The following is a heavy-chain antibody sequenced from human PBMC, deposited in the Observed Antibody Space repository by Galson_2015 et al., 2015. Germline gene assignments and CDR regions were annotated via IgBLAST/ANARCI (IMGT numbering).Heavy chain of an antibody. D-gene: IGHD3-3*01. CDR1: GFTFGDYA. J-gene: IGHJ4*02. V-gene: IGHV3-49*03. Sequence: SLRLSCAASGFTFGDYAMSWFRQAPGKGLEWVGFIRSKAYGGTTEYAASVKGRFTISRDDSKSIAYLQMNSLKTEDTAVYYCTRGDFWSGNLDVDYWGQGTPALDYWGQGTLVTVSS. CDR2: IRSKAYGGTT. CDR3: TRGDFWSGNLDVDYWGQGTPALDY.